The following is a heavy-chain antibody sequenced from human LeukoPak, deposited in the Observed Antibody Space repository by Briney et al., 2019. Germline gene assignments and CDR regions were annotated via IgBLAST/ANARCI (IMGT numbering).Heavy chain of an antibody. D-gene: IGHD6-13*01. CDR1: QFTFNNFA. J-gene: IGHJ4*02. CDR3: ARTSSWFFNY. Sequence: PEGSLRLSCVASQFTFNNFAMNWVRQAPGKGLEWVSLIYSDGSTYYADSVKGRFTISRDNSNNTLYLQMNSLRAEDTAVYFCARTSSWFFNYWGQGTLVTVSS. V-gene: IGHV3-66*01. CDR2: IYSDGST.